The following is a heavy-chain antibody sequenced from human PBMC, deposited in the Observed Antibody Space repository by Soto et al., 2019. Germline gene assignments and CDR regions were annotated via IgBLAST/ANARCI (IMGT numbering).Heavy chain of an antibody. CDR3: ARDRVDVVVPAAMLDY. Sequence: QVQLVESGGGVVQPGRSLSLSCAASGFTFSSYGMHWVRQAPGKGLEWVAVIWYDGSNKYYADSVKGRFTISRDNSKNTLDRQRNSLRAEDTAVYYCARDRVDVVVPAAMLDYWGQGTLVTVSS. CDR2: IWYDGSNK. D-gene: IGHD2-2*01. CDR1: GFTFSSYG. J-gene: IGHJ4*02. V-gene: IGHV3-33*01.